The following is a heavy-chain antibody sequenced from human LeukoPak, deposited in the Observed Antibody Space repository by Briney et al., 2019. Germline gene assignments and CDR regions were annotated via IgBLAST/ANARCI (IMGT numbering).Heavy chain of an antibody. CDR3: ARSHYDMLTGYPYYYYYYMDV. CDR2: IYSGGST. Sequence: GGSLRLSCAPSGFTVSSNYMSWVRQAPGEGLEWGSVIYSGGSTYYADSVKGRFTISRDNSKNTLYLQMNSLRDEDTAVYYCARSHYDMLTGYPYYYYYYMDVWGKGTTVTISS. J-gene: IGHJ6*03. V-gene: IGHV3-66*01. CDR1: GFTVSSNY. D-gene: IGHD3-9*01.